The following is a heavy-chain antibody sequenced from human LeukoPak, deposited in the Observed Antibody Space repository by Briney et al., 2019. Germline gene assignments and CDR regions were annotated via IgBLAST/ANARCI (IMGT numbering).Heavy chain of an antibody. CDR3: ARARGMAAAGNWFDR. Sequence: SETLSLTCTVSGGSISSGSYYWSWIRQPAGKGLEWIGRIYTSGSTNYNPSLKSRVTISIDTSKNQFSLKLSSVTAADTAVYFCARARGMAAAGNWFDRWGQGTLVTVSS. J-gene: IGHJ5*02. D-gene: IGHD6-13*01. CDR2: IYTSGST. CDR1: GGSISSGSYY. V-gene: IGHV4-61*02.